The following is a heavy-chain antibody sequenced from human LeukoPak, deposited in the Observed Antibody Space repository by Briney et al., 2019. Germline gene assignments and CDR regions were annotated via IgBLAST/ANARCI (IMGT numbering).Heavy chain of an antibody. Sequence: GGSLRLSCAASGFTLSKFWMNWVRQAPGKGLVWVAGINSDATSITYAATVMGRFTISRDNAKNTLYLQMNSLRDEDTAVYYCARGGQLAAFDYWGQGTLVTVSS. V-gene: IGHV3-74*03. CDR3: ARGGQLAAFDY. D-gene: IGHD2-15*01. J-gene: IGHJ4*02. CDR1: GFTLSKFW. CDR2: INSDATSI.